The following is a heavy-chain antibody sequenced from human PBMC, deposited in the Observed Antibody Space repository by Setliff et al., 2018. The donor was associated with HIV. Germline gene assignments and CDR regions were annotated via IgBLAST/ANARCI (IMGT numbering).Heavy chain of an antibody. D-gene: IGHD1-26*01. Sequence: ASVKVSCKASGYIFTNNYMHWVRQAPGQGLEWMGVLNPGGGTTYAQNFQGRVTMTSDTSTSTVYMELRSLRSEDTAMYYCARGVDGNYRKFFDNWGQGTLVTVSS. J-gene: IGHJ4*02. CDR1: GYIFTNNY. CDR2: LNPGGGT. V-gene: IGHV1-46*01. CDR3: ARGVDGNYRKFFDN.